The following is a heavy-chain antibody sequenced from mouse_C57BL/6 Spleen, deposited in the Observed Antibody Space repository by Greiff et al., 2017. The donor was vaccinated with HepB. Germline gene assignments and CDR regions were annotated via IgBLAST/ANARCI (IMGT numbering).Heavy chain of an antibody. Sequence: DVMLVESGGGLVKPGGSLKLSCAASGFTFSDYGMHWVRQAPEKGLEWVAYISSGSSTIYYADTVKGRFTISRDNAKNTLFLQMTSLRSEDTAMYYCARRSNYYAMDYWGQGNSVNVSS. CDR3: ARRSNYYAMDY. CDR1: GFTFSDYG. D-gene: IGHD5-1*01. CDR2: ISSGSSTI. J-gene: IGHJ4*01. V-gene: IGHV5-17*01.